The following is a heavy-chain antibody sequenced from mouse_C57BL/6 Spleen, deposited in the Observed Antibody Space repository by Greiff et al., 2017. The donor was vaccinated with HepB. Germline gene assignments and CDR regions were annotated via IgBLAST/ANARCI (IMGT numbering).Heavy chain of an antibody. J-gene: IGHJ1*03. D-gene: IGHD1-1*01. CDR3: ARYLHYYGSSLYWYFDV. V-gene: IGHV7-3*01. CDR2: IRNKANGYTT. Sequence: DVKLVESGGGLVQPGGSLSLSCAASGFTFTDYYMSWVRQPPGKALEWLGFIRNKANGYTTEYSASVKGRFTISRDNSQSILYLQMNALRAEDSATYYCARYLHYYGSSLYWYFDVWGTGTTVTVSS. CDR1: GFTFTDYY.